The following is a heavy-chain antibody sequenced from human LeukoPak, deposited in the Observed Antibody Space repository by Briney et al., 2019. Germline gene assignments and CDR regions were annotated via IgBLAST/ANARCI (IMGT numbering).Heavy chain of an antibody. CDR2: ISYDGTDK. J-gene: IGHJ4*02. Sequence: GGSLRLSCAASGFTFNAYTMHWVRQTPGKGLEWVAVISYDGTDKYYAGSARGRFTISRDNAKDTLSLQMNSLRAEDTAVYYCVKGSVTYTGGYFDYWGQGTLVTVSS. V-gene: IGHV3-30*03. D-gene: IGHD3-10*01. CDR1: GFTFNAYT. CDR3: VKGSVTYTGGYFDY.